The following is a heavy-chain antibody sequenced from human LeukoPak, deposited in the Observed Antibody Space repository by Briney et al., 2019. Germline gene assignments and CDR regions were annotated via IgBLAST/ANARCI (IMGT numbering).Heavy chain of an antibody. CDR3: RGSGSYYNVMDYYYMDV. J-gene: IGHJ6*03. V-gene: IGHV4-34*03. Sequence: PSETLSLTCAVYGGSFSGYYWSWLRQPPGEGLEWLGEINHSGSTNYNPSLKSRVTISVDTSKNQFSLKLSSVTAADTAVYYCRGSGSYYNVMDYYYMDVWGKGTTVTISS. CDR1: GGSFSGYY. D-gene: IGHD3-10*01. CDR2: INHSGST.